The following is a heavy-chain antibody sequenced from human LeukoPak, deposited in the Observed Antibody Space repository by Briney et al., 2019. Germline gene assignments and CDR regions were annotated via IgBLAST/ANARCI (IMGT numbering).Heavy chain of an antibody. CDR2: ISYDGSNK. D-gene: IGHD3-22*01. Sequence: PGGSLRLSCAASGFTFSSYAMHWVRQAPGKGLEWVAVISYDGSNKYYADSVKGRFTISRDNSKNTLYLQMNSLRAEDTAVYYCARDSEPSYYDSSGYYYDLVDYWGQGTLVTVSS. J-gene: IGHJ4*02. CDR1: GFTFSSYA. CDR3: ARDSEPSYYDSSGYYYDLVDY. V-gene: IGHV3-30-3*01.